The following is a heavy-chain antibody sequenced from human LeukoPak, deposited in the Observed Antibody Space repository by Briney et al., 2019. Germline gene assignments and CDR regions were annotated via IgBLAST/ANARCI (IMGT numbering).Heavy chain of an antibody. Sequence: PGGSLRLSCAASGFNFDDYGMSWVRHAPGKGLEWVSNINWNGVSKGYGDSVKGRFTISRDNAKKFLYLEMNSLRAEDTAFYYCARVYGSGSYFSPAFDIWGQGTVVTVSS. D-gene: IGHD3-10*01. CDR3: ARVYGSGSYFSPAFDI. J-gene: IGHJ3*02. CDR1: GFNFDDYG. CDR2: INWNGVSK. V-gene: IGHV3-20*04.